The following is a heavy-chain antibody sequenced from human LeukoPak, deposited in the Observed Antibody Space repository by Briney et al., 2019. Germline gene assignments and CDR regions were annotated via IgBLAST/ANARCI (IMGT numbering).Heavy chain of an antibody. V-gene: IGHV4-59*11. CDR1: GGSISSHY. D-gene: IGHD6-13*01. CDR2: VSDSGST. CDR3: ARTGSSWLLYYYYYMDV. Sequence: SETLSLTCTVSGGSISSHYWSWIRQPPGKGLEWIGYVSDSGSTNYNHSLKSRVTVSVDTSKDQFSLKLTSVTATDTSAYYCARTGSSWLLYYYYYMDVWGKGTTVTVFS. J-gene: IGHJ6*03.